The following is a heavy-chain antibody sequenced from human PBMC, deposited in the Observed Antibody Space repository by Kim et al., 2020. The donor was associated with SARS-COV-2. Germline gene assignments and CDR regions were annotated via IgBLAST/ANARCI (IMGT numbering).Heavy chain of an antibody. CDR2: IYPGDSDT. CDR1: GYSFTSYW. V-gene: IGHV5-51*01. CDR3: ARRTRFDFWSGYSEYYFDY. J-gene: IGHJ4*02. Sequence: GESLKISCKGSGYSFTSYWIGWVRQMPGKGLEWMGIIYPGDSDTRYSPSFQGQVTISADKSISTAYLQWSSLKASDTAMYYCARRTRFDFWSGYSEYYFDYRGQGTLVTVSS. D-gene: IGHD3-3*01.